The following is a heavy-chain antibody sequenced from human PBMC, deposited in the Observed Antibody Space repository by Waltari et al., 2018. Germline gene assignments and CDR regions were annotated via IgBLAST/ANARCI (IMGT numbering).Heavy chain of an antibody. J-gene: IGHJ4*02. V-gene: IGHV3-23*04. CDR1: GFTFSSYA. D-gene: IGHD4-4*01. CDR2: ISGSGGST. CDR3: ASQHDYSNYWGSY. Sequence: EVQLVESGGGLVQPGGSLILSCAASGFTFSSYAMSWVRQAPGKGLEWVSAISGSGGSTYYADSVKGRFTISRDNSKNTLYLQMNSLRAEDTAVYYCASQHDYSNYWGSYWGQGTLVTVSS.